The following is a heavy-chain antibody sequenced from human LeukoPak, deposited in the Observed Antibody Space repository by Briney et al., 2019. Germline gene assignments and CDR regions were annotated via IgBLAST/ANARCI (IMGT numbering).Heavy chain of an antibody. V-gene: IGHV3-30*18. J-gene: IGHJ6*02. CDR2: ISYDGSNK. Sequence: GGSLRLSCAASGFTFSSYGMHWVRQAPGKGLEWVAVISYDGSNKYYADSVKGRFTISRDNSKNTLYLQMNILRTEDTAVYYCAKDLESYINPLYYYYYGMDVWGQGTTVTVSS. CDR1: GFTFSSYG. CDR3: AKDLESYINPLYYYYYGMDV. D-gene: IGHD2-2*02.